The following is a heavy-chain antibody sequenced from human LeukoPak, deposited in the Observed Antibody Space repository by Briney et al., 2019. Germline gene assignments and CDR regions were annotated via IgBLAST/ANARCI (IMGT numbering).Heavy chain of an antibody. D-gene: IGHD3-10*01. V-gene: IGHV5-51*01. J-gene: IGHJ4*02. CDR2: IYPGDSDT. CDR3: ARRGEDYHFDY. CDR1: GYSFTNYW. Sequence: GESLKISCKGSGYSFTNYWIDWVRQMPGKGLEWMGVIYPGDSDTRYSPSFQGQVTISADKSINTAYLQWSRLKASDTAMYYCARRGEDYHFDYWGQGILVTVSS.